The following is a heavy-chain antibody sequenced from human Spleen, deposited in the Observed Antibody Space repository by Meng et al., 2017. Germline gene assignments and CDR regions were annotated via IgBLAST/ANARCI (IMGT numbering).Heavy chain of an antibody. D-gene: IGHD5-12*01. J-gene: IGHJ4*02. Sequence: QLQLGQAGAAGKKPGSSGKVACKVAGGTFSSYAISWGRLAPGQGLEWMGGTIPLFGTPNYAQKFQGRVKITADKSTSTVYVEMSSLTSGDTAVYYCAKGVTEYSGVDYWGQGTLVTVSS. CDR1: GGTFSSYA. CDR2: TIPLFGTP. CDR3: AKGVTEYSGVDY. V-gene: IGHV1-69*06.